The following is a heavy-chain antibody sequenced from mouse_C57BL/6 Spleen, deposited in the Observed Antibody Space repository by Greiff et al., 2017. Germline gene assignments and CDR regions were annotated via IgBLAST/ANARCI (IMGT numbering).Heavy chain of an antibody. V-gene: IGHV5-16*01. CDR3: AREAYYGNYFFDY. D-gene: IGHD2-10*01. CDR2: INYDGSST. Sequence: EVMLVESEGGLVQPGSSMKLSCTASGFTFSDYYMAWVRQVPEKGLEWVANINYDGSSTYYLDSLKSRFIISRDNAKNILYLQMSSLKSEDTATYYCAREAYYGNYFFDYWGQGTTLTGSS. J-gene: IGHJ2*01. CDR1: GFTFSDYY.